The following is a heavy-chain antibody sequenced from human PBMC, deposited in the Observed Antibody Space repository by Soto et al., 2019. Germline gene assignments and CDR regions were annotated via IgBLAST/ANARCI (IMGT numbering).Heavy chain of an antibody. CDR1: GYTFTSYY. V-gene: IGHV1-46*01. CDR2: INPSGGST. Sequence: QVQLVQSGAEVKKPGASVKVSCKASGYTFTSYYMHWVRQAPGQGLEWMGIINPSGGSTSYAQKFQGRVTMTRETSTSTVYMELSSLRSEDKAVYYCARDVSTIFGVFTLGGYFDYWGQGTLVTVSS. CDR3: ARDVSTIFGVFTLGGYFDY. D-gene: IGHD3-3*01. J-gene: IGHJ4*02.